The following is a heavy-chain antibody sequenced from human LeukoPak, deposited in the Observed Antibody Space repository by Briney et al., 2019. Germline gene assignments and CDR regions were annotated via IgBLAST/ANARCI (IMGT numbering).Heavy chain of an antibody. Sequence: SETLSLTCAVYGGSFSGYYWSWIRQPPGKGLEWIGEINHSGSTNYNPSLKSRVTISVDTSKNQFSLKLSSVTAADTAVYYCARRLSRGSYYAPPNWFDPWGQGTLVTVSS. CDR3: ARRLSRGSYYAPPNWFDP. D-gene: IGHD1-26*01. CDR1: GGSFSGYY. J-gene: IGHJ5*02. CDR2: INHSGST. V-gene: IGHV4-34*01.